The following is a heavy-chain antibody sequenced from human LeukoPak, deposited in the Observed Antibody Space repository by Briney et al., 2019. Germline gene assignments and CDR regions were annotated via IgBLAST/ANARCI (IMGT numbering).Heavy chain of an antibody. CDR3: ARGRGSGHKENWFDP. V-gene: IGHV1-8*01. CDR2: MNPNSGNT. CDR1: GYTFTSYD. D-gene: IGHD6-19*01. J-gene: IGHJ5*02. Sequence: ASVKVSCKASGYTFTSYDINWVRQATGQGLEWMGWMNPNSGNTGYAQKFQGRVTMTRNTSISTAFMELSSLRSEDTAVYYCARGRGSGHKENWFDPWGQGTLVTVSS.